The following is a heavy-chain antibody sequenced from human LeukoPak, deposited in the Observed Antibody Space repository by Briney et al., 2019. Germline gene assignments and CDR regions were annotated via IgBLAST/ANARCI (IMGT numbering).Heavy chain of an antibody. D-gene: IGHD3-3*01. CDR1: GGSFSGYY. CDR3: ARGGDRFLEWLSPQSYYYGMDV. CDR2: INHSGGT. V-gene: IGHV4-34*01. Sequence: SETLSLTCAVYGGSFSGYYWSWIRQPPGKGLEWIGEINHSGGTNYNPSLKSRVTISVDTSKNQFSLKLSSVTAADTAVYYCARGGDRFLEWLSPQSYYYGMDVWGQGTTVTVSS. J-gene: IGHJ6*02.